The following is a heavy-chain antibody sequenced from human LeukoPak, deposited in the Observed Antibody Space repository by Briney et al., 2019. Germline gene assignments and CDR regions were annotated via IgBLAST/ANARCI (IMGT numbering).Heavy chain of an antibody. V-gene: IGHV4-59*01. J-gene: IGHJ6*04. CDR1: GGSISSYY. CDR2: IYYSGST. D-gene: IGHD3-9*01. Sequence: SETLSLTCTVSGGSISSYYWSWIRQPPGKGLEWIGYIYYSGSTNYNPSLKSRVTISADTSKNQFSLKLSSVTAADTAVYYCARSHPYYDILTGFDQVYYYGMDVWGKGTTVTVSS. CDR3: ARSHPYYDILTGFDQVYYYGMDV.